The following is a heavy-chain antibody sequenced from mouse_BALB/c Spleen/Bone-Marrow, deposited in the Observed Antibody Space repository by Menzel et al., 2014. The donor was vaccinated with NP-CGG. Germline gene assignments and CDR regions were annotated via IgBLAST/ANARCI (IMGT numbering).Heavy chain of an antibody. J-gene: IGHJ1*01. CDR2: IYPGNSDT. V-gene: IGHV1-5*01. CDR1: GYSFTIYW. CDR3: TRFGSTYDWYFDV. Sequence: EVKLVESGTVLARPGASVKMSCKASGYSFTIYWMHWVRRRPGQGLEWIGAIYPGNSDTSYNQKFKGKAKLTAVTSASTAYMELSSLTNEDSAVYYCTRFGSTYDWYFDVWGAGTTVTVSS. D-gene: IGHD1-1*01.